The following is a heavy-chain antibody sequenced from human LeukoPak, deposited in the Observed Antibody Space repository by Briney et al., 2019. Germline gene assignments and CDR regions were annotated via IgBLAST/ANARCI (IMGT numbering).Heavy chain of an antibody. V-gene: IGHV3-23*01. CDR3: AKFTEDDAFDI. J-gene: IGHJ3*02. CDR1: GFTFSSYG. D-gene: IGHD3-16*01. Sequence: GGTLRLSCAAPGFTFSSYGMSWVRQAPGKGLEWVSAISGSGGSTYYADSVKGRFTISRDNSKNTLYLQMNSLRAEDTAVYYCAKFTEDDAFDIWGQATMVTVSS. CDR2: ISGSGGST.